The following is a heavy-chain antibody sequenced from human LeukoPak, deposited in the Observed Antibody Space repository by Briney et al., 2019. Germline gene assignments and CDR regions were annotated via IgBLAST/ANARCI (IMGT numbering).Heavy chain of an antibody. J-gene: IGHJ4*02. D-gene: IGHD6-19*01. CDR1: GFTFSTYG. CDR2: ISLSSRTI. CDR3: APPPSSFDY. V-gene: IGHV3-48*01. Sequence: GGSLRLSCAASGFTFSTYGMNWVRQAPGKGLEWVSYISLSSRTIDYADSVRGRFTISRDNSKNTLYLQMNSLRAEDTAVYYCAPPPSSFDYWGQGTLVTVSS.